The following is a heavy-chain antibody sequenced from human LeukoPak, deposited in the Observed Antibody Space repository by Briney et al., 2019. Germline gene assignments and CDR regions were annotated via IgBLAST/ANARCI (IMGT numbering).Heavy chain of an antibody. V-gene: IGHV1-2*02. D-gene: IGHD6-13*01. CDR3: ARQEAAEDY. Sequence: ASVKVSCKASGGTFSNYAISWVRQAPGQGLEWMGWINPHSGVTSYAQKFQGRVTMTRDTSITTVYMELSSLTSDDTAVYYCARQEAAEDYWGQGTLVTVSS. CDR2: INPHSGVT. CDR1: GGTFSNYA. J-gene: IGHJ4*02.